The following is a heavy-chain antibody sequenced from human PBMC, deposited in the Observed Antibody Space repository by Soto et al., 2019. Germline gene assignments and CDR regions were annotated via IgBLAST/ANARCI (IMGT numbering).Heavy chain of an antibody. V-gene: IGHV4-59*01. Sequence: QVQLQESGPGLVKPSETLSLTCTVSGGSISSDYWSWIRQSPGKGLEWIGYTYYIGNTNYNPSLESRATISLARSKNQFSLKLTSVTAADTAVYYCAKWTSYPSWFGPWGQGILVTVSS. D-gene: IGHD1-26*01. CDR2: TYYIGNT. CDR1: GGSISSDY. J-gene: IGHJ5*02. CDR3: AKWTSYPSWFGP.